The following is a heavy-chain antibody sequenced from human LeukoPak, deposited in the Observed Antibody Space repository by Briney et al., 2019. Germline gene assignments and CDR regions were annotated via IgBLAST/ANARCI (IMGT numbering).Heavy chain of an antibody. J-gene: IGHJ6*03. Sequence: GGSLSLSCAASGFTFSSYWMTWVRQAPGKGLEWVANIKQDESEKYYVDSVKGRFTISRDNAKSSLYLQMNSLRTEDTAVYYCARVLVYSYGSGYNMDVWGKGTTVTVSS. D-gene: IGHD5-18*01. CDR2: IKQDESEK. CDR1: GFTFSSYW. CDR3: ARVLVYSYGSGYNMDV. V-gene: IGHV3-7*01.